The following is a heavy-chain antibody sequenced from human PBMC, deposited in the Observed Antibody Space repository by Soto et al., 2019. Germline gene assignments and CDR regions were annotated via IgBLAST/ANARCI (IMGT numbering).Heavy chain of an antibody. J-gene: IGHJ3*02. CDR2: ISSSSSDI. V-gene: IGHV3-21*01. D-gene: IGHD3-22*01. CDR1: GFTFSSYN. CDR3: ARDYYDTTGYSLGAFDI. Sequence: PGGSLRLSCAASGFTFSSYNMNWVRQAPGKGLEWVSSISSSSSDIYYADSVRGRFTISRDNAKNSLYLQMNSLRAEDTAVYYCARDYYDTTGYSLGAFDIWGQGTMVTVSS.